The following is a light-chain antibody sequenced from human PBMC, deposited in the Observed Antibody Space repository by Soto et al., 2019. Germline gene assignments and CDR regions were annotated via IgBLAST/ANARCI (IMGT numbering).Light chain of an antibody. J-gene: IGKJ2*01. CDR3: QQYNNYSPT. V-gene: IGKV1-5*01. CDR1: ESIDNW. CDR2: AAS. Sequence: DIQMTQSPSTLSASVGDTVTITCRASESIDNWLAWYQQKPGKAPKLLIFAASTLVRGVPSRFSGRGSGTEFTLTISSLQADDYATYYCQQYNNYSPTFGQGTKLEIK.